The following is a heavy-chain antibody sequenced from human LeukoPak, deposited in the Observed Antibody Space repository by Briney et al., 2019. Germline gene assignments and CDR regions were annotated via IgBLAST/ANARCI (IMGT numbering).Heavy chain of an antibody. J-gene: IGHJ3*02. CDR3: ASLPHGGYYRAFDI. V-gene: IGHV4-59*01. D-gene: IGHD3-22*01. CDR2: IYYSGST. Sequence: SETLSLTCTVSGGSISSYYWSWIRQPPGKGLEWIGYIYYSGSTNYNPSLKSRVTISVDTSKNQFSLKLSSVTAADTAVYYCASLPHGGYYRAFDIWGQGTMVTVSS. CDR1: GGSISSYY.